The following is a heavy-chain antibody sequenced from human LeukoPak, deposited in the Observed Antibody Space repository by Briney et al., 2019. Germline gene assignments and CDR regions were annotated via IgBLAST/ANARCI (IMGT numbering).Heavy chain of an antibody. CDR2: IYHSGST. D-gene: IGHD6-13*01. V-gene: IGHV4-38-2*02. CDR3: ARGRYSSSHQGQAAQGNWFDP. Sequence: PSETRSLTCTVSGYSISSGYYWGWIRQPPGKGLEWIGSIYHSGSTYYNPSLKSRVTISVDTSKNQFSLKLSSVTAADTAVYYCARGRYSSSHQGQAAQGNWFDPWGQGTLVTVSS. J-gene: IGHJ5*02. CDR1: GYSISSGYY.